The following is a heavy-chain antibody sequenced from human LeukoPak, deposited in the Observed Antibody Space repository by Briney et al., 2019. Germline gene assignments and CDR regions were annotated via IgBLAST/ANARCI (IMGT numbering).Heavy chain of an antibody. CDR2: ISYDGSNK. Sequence: GGSLRLSCAASGFTFSSYGMHWVRQAPGKGLEWVAVISYDGSNKYYADSVKGRLTISRDNSKNTLYLQMNRLRAEDTAVYYCATPRFSGRSSAFDYWGQGTLVTVSS. V-gene: IGHV3-30*03. J-gene: IGHJ4*02. D-gene: IGHD5-12*01. CDR3: ATPRFSGRSSAFDY. CDR1: GFTFSSYG.